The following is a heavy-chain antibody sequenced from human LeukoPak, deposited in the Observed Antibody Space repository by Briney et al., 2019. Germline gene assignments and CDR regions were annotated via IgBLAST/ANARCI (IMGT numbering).Heavy chain of an antibody. V-gene: IGHV3-23*01. D-gene: IGHD6-19*01. CDR3: AKVGSGSGDGFDI. CDR2: RSGGGGST. CDR1: GFXFSDHA. Sequence: PGGSLRLSCAGSGFXFSDHAMSWVRQAPGKGLECVAARSGGGGSTYYADYVKGRFTISRHNSQDALYLQMNTLRPEDTAVYYCAKVGSGSGDGFDIWGQGTMVTVSS. J-gene: IGHJ3*02.